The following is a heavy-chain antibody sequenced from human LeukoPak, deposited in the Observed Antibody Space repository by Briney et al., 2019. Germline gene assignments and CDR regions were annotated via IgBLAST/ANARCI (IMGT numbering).Heavy chain of an antibody. CDR3: ARRYGSGSYFDY. V-gene: IGHV1-3*01. D-gene: IGHD3-10*01. Sequence: ASVKVSCKASGYTFTSYAMHWVRQAPGQRLEWMGWINAGNGNTKYSQKFQGRVTITADKSTSTAYMELSSLRSEDTAVYYCARRYGSGSYFDYWGQGTLVTVSS. J-gene: IGHJ4*02. CDR2: INAGNGNT. CDR1: GYTFTSYA.